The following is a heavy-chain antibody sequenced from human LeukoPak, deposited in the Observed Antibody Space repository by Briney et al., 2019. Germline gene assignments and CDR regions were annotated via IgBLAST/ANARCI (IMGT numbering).Heavy chain of an antibody. Sequence: SETLSLTCTVSGGSISSSSYYWGWIRQPPGKGLEWIGSIYYSGSTNYNPSLKSRVTISVDKSKNQFSLKLSSVTAADTAVYYCARGPLYYYDSSGYYFRQVAFDIWGQGTMVTVSS. CDR2: IYYSGST. CDR1: GGSISSSSYY. D-gene: IGHD3-22*01. CDR3: ARGPLYYYDSSGYYFRQVAFDI. J-gene: IGHJ3*02. V-gene: IGHV4-39*07.